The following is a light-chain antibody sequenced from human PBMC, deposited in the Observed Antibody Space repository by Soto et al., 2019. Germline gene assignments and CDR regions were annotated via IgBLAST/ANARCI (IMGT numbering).Light chain of an antibody. CDR2: GAS. V-gene: IGKV3-15*01. Sequence: EIVMTQSPATLSVSPGERATLSCRASQSVSSNLAWYQQKPGQAHSLLIYGASTRATGIPARFSGSGSGTEITLNISSLQSEDFAIYFCQKYNNWPPDSTFGQGTKVEIK. J-gene: IGKJ1*01. CDR3: QKYNNWPPDST. CDR1: QSVSSN.